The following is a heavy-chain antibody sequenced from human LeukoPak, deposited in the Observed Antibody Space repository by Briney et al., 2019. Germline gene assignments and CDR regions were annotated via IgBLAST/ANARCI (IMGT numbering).Heavy chain of an antibody. CDR1: GFTFSSYA. J-gene: IGHJ4*02. Sequence: GGSLRLSCAASGFTFSSYAMSWVRQAPGKGLEWVSAISGSGGSTYYADSVKGRFTIPRDNSKNTLYLQMNSLRAEDTAVYYCAKDHMVLSYDFWSGYYSEYFDYWGQGTPVTVSS. D-gene: IGHD3-3*01. CDR3: AKDHMVLSYDFWSGYYSEYFDY. V-gene: IGHV3-23*01. CDR2: ISGSGGST.